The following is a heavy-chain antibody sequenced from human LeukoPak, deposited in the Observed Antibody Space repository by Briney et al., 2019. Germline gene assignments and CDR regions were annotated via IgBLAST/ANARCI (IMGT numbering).Heavy chain of an antibody. Sequence: VSVKVSCKGSGYTFTKYAISWVRQAPGQGLEYMGWIDTNTGNPTYAQGFTGRFVFSLDTSVSTAYLQISSLKAEDSAIYFCANCYDSSGFFAYWGQGTLVTASS. CDR3: ANCYDSSGFFAY. CDR2: IDTNTGNP. D-gene: IGHD3-22*01. CDR1: GYTFTKYA. V-gene: IGHV7-4-1*02. J-gene: IGHJ4*02.